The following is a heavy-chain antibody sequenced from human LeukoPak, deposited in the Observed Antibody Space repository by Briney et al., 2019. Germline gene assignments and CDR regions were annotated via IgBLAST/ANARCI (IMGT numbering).Heavy chain of an antibody. CDR2: ISSSGNSI. D-gene: IGHD2-21*01. Sequence: GGSLRLSCAASGFTFSDYYMSWIRQAPGKGLEWVSYISSSGNSIYYADSVEGRFTISRDSAKNSLYLQMNSLRDDDTAVYYCARFRVVNGPDAFDIWGQGTMVSVSS. J-gene: IGHJ3*02. CDR3: ARFRVVNGPDAFDI. CDR1: GFTFSDYY. V-gene: IGHV3-11*01.